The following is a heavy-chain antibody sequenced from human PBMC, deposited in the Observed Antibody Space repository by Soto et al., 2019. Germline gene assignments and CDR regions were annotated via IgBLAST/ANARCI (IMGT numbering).Heavy chain of an antibody. CDR2: IVVGSGNT. CDR1: GFTFTSSA. Sequence: QMQLVQSGPEVKKPGTSVKVSCKASGFTFTSSAVQWVRQARGQRLEWIGWIVVGSGNTNYAQKFQERVTMTRDMSTSXXYXEXXSLSAEDTAVYYCAAGAPEEVRGVVARYYYYGMDVWGQGTTVTVSS. CDR3: AAGAPEEVRGVVARYYYYGMDV. J-gene: IGHJ6*02. D-gene: IGHD3-10*01. V-gene: IGHV1-58*01.